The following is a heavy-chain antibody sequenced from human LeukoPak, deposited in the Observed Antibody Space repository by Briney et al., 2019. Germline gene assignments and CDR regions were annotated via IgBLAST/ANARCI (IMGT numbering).Heavy chain of an antibody. J-gene: IGHJ5*02. D-gene: IGHD2-2*01. V-gene: IGHV3-30-3*01. CDR3: ARDRYCSSTSCYNWFDP. Sequence: GGSLRLSCAASGFTFSSYAMHWVRQAPGKGLEWVAVISYDGSNKYYADSVKGRFTISRDNSKNTLYLQMNSLRAEVTAVYYCARDRYCSSTSCYNWFDPWGQGTLVTVSS. CDR2: ISYDGSNK. CDR1: GFTFSSYA.